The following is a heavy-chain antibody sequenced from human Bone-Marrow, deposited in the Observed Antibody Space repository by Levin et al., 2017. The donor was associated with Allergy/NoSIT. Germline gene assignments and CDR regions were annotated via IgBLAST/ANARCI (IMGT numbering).Heavy chain of an antibody. CDR3: TRGPELRSKRSFDS. J-gene: IGHJ4*02. V-gene: IGHV1-2*02. CDR2: INPNRDGT. CDR1: GYTFTDYY. D-gene: IGHD3-16*01. Sequence: PGASVKVSCKASGYTFTDYYMYWVRQAPGRGLEWMGWINPNRDGTNYAQKFQGRVTMTRDTSISTAYMELSRLRSDDTAVYYCTRGPELRSKRSFDSWGQGTLVTVSS.